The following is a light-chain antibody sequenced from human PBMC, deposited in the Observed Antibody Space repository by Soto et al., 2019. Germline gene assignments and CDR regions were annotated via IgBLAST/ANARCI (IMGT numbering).Light chain of an antibody. CDR3: QQYGSSTGT. CDR1: QPVSDK. V-gene: IGKV3-20*01. J-gene: IGKJ1*01. CDR2: GAS. Sequence: ELVMTQYPANLSVSPGVGATLSCWASQPVSDKLAWYQQKPGQAPRLLIYGASSRATGIPDRFSGSGSGTDFTLTISRLEPEDFAVYYCQQYGSSTGTFGQGTKVDI.